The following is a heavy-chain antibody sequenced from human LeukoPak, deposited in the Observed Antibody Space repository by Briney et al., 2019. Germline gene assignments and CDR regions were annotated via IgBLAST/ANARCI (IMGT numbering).Heavy chain of an antibody. CDR3: AKSNGYGLVDI. CDR2: IFYSGST. Sequence: PSETLSLTCTVSGGSISSYYWSWVRQPPGKGLEWIGNIFYSGSTYYSPSLKSRVTISLDTSRNQFSLKLNSVTAADTAVYYCAKSNGYGLVDIWGQGTMSPSLQ. CDR1: GGSISSYY. V-gene: IGHV4-59*12. J-gene: IGHJ3*02. D-gene: IGHD3-10*01.